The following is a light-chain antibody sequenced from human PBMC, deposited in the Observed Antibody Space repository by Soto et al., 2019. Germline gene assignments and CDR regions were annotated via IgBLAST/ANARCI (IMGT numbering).Light chain of an antibody. Sequence: QSVLTQPPSASGSPGQSATISCTGTSSDVGGYNYVSWYQQHPGKAPKLMIYEVTKRPSGVPDRFSGSKSGNTASLTVSGLLAEDEDDYYCSSHAGINNVVFGGGTQLTVL. CDR1: SSDVGGYNY. V-gene: IGLV2-8*01. J-gene: IGLJ3*02. CDR2: EVT. CDR3: SSHAGINNVV.